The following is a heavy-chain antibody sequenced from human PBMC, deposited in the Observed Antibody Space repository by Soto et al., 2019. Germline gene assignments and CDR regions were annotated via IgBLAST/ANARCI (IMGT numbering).Heavy chain of an antibody. CDR1: GFTFSDYY. J-gene: IGHJ4*02. CDR3: AIDLGYYDSSGSFDY. CDR2: ISSSDSII. D-gene: IGHD3-22*01. Sequence: QVQLVESGGGLVKPGGSLRLSCAASGFTFSDYYMSWIRQAPGKGLEWVSYISSSDSIIYYADSVKGRFTISRDNAKKTLYLQMNSLRAEYTAVYYCAIDLGYYDSSGSFDYWGQGTLVTVSS. V-gene: IGHV3-11*01.